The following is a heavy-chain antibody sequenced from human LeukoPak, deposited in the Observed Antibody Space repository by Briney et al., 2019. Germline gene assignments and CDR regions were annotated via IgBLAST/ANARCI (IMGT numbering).Heavy chain of an antibody. V-gene: IGHV3-23*01. CDR2: ILGGAGST. CDR3: AHGSMYQLDY. J-gene: IGHJ4*02. Sequence: QPGGSLRLSCAASGFSFSSDGMSWVRQAPGKGLEWVSGILGGAGSTYYADSVKGRFTISRDNSKNTMYLQMNSLRAEDTAVYYCAHGSMYQLDYWGQGTLVTVSS. D-gene: IGHD2-2*01. CDR1: GFSFSSDG.